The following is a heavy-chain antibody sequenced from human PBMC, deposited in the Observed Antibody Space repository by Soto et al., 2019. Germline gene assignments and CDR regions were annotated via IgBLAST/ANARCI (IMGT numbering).Heavy chain of an antibody. V-gene: IGHV1-69*08. CDR3: ARGYCSGGSCYGYYGMDV. D-gene: IGHD2-15*01. J-gene: IGHJ6*02. CDR2: IIPIVDTA. Sequence: QVQLVQSGAAVKKPGSSVRVSCKASGGTFTSNSFSWVRQAPGQGLEWMGRIIPIVDTATYAQKFQDRVTITADRSTSTAYLELRSLRSDDTAVYYCARGYCSGGSCYGYYGMDVWGQGTTVTVSS. CDR1: GGTFTSNS.